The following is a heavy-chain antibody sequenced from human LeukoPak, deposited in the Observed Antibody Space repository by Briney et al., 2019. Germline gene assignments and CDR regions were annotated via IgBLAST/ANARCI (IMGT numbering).Heavy chain of an antibody. CDR2: ISGSGGST. D-gene: IGHD3-10*01. Sequence: GESLKISCAASGFTFSSYAMSWVRQAPGKGLEWVSAISGSGGSTYYADSVKGRFTISRDNSKNTLYLQMNSLRAEDTAVYYCAKDEGFGALSYYFDYWGQGTLVTVSS. J-gene: IGHJ4*02. V-gene: IGHV3-23*01. CDR3: AKDEGFGALSYYFDY. CDR1: GFTFSSYA.